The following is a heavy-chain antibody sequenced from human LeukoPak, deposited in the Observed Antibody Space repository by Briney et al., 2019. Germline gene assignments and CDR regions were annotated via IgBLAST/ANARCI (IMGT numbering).Heavy chain of an antibody. CDR3: AGVIAAAAYYYYYGMDV. CDR1: GGTFSSYA. J-gene: IGHJ6*02. CDR2: IIPIFGTA. D-gene: IGHD6-13*01. Sequence: SVKVSCKASGGTFSSYAISWVRQAPGQGLEWMGGIIPIFGTANYAQKFQGRVTITADESTSTAYMELSSLRSKDTAVYYCAGVIAAAAYYYYYGMDVWGQGTTVTVSS. V-gene: IGHV1-69*13.